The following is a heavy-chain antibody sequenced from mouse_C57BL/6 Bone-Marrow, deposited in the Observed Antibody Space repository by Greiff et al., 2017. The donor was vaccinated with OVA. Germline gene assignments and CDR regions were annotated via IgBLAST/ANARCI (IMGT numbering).Heavy chain of an antibody. V-gene: IGHV5-17*01. Sequence: DVMLVESGGGLVKPGGSLKLSCAASGFTFSDYGMHWVRQAPEKGLEWVAYISSGSSTIYYADTVKGRFTISRDNAKNTLFLQMTSLRSEDTAMYYCARSSSYVSWFAYWGQGTLVTVSA. J-gene: IGHJ3*01. CDR1: GFTFSDYG. D-gene: IGHD1-1*01. CDR2: ISSGSSTI. CDR3: ARSSSYVSWFAY.